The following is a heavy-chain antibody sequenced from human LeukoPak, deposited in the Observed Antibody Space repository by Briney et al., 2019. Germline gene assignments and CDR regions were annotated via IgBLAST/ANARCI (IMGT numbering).Heavy chain of an antibody. CDR1: GFTFSNFA. CDR2: INWNGGST. J-gene: IGHJ4*02. Sequence: GGSLRLSCAATGFTFSNFAMHWVRQAPGKGLEWVSGINWNGGSTGYADSVKGRFTISRDNAKNSLYLQMNSLRAEDTALYYCARDPSRGHYYDSSGYHNWGQGTLVTVSS. V-gene: IGHV3-20*04. D-gene: IGHD3-22*01. CDR3: ARDPSRGHYYDSSGYHN.